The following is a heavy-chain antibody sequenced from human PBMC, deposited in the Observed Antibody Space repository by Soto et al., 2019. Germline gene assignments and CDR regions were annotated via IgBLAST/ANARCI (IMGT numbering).Heavy chain of an antibody. D-gene: IGHD3-22*01. CDR1: GFTFSNAW. CDR3: TTGGDYYDSSGYYPAYYYGMDV. V-gene: IGHV3-15*07. Sequence: EVQLVESGGGLVKPGGSLRLSCAASGFTFSNAWMNWVRQAPGKGLEWVGRIKSKTDGGTTDYAAPVKGRFTISRDDSKNTLYLQMNSLKTEDTAVYYCTTGGDYYDSSGYYPAYYYGMDVWGQGTTVTVSS. CDR2: IKSKTDGGTT. J-gene: IGHJ6*02.